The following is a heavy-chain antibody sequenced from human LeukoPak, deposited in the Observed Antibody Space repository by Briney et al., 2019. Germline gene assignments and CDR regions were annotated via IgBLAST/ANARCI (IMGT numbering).Heavy chain of an antibody. CDR2: IIPIFGIA. Sequence: SVKVSCKASGGTFSSYAISWVRQAPGQGLEWMGRIIPIFGIANYAQKFQGRVTITADKSTSTAYMELSSLRSEDTAVYYCARSGYYDSSGYPFDYWGQGTQVTVSS. CDR3: ARSGYYDSSGYPFDY. V-gene: IGHV1-69*04. D-gene: IGHD3-22*01. CDR1: GGTFSSYA. J-gene: IGHJ4*02.